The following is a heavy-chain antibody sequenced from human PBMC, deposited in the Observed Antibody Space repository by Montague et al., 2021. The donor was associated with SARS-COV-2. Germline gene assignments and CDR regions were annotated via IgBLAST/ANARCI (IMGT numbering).Heavy chain of an antibody. J-gene: IGHJ6*02. V-gene: IGHV4-34*01. D-gene: IGHD2-2*01. CDR2: INHSGST. CDR3: TREGYQVLWSDYYYYGMDV. Sequence: SETLSLTCAVYGGSFSGYYWSWIRQPPGKGLEWIGEINHSGSTNYNPSLKSQVTISVGTSKNQFSLKLSSVTAADTAVYYCTREGYQVLWSDYYYYGMDVWGQGTTVTVSS. CDR1: GGSFSGYY.